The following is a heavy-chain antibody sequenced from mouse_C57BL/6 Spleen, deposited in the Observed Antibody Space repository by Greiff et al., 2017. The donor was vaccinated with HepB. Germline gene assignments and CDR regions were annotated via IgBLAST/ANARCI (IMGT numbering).Heavy chain of an antibody. D-gene: IGHD4-1*02. Sequence: QVQLQQSGPELVKPGASVKISCKASGYSFTSYYIHWVKQRPGQGLEWIGWIYPRSGNTTYNEKFKGKATLTADTSSSTAYMQLSSLASEDSAVYYCAREDNWDRYAMDYWGQGTSVTVSS. V-gene: IGHV1-66*01. J-gene: IGHJ4*01. CDR2: IYPRSGNT. CDR1: GYSFTSYY. CDR3: AREDNWDRYAMDY.